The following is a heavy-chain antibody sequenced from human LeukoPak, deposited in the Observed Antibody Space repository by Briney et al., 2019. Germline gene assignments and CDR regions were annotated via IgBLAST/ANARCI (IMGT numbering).Heavy chain of an antibody. V-gene: IGHV3-15*01. J-gene: IGHJ4*02. D-gene: IGHD6-13*01. CDR1: GFTFSNAW. CDR2: IKGKNEGETT. Sequence: GGSLRLSCAASGFTFSNAWMTWVRQAPGKGLEWVGRIKGKNEGETTDYAAPVKGRFTISRDDPTNTLYLQMNSLKTEDTAVYYCARERAAAAHFDYWGQGTLVTVSS. CDR3: ARERAAAAHFDY.